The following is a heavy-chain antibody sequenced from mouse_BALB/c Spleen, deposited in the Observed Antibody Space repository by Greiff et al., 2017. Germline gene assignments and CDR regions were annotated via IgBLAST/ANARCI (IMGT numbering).Heavy chain of an antibody. CDR2: INPYNGDT. V-gene: IGHV1-37*01. Sequence: VHVKQSDAELVKPGASVKISCKASGYSFTGYFMNWVKQSHGKSLEWIGRINPYNGDTFYNQKFKGKATLTVDKSSSTAHMELLSLTSEDSAVYYCGREGAYSSFAYWGQGTLVTVSA. D-gene: IGHD2-10*01. CDR3: GREGAYSSFAY. CDR1: GYSFTGYF. J-gene: IGHJ3*01.